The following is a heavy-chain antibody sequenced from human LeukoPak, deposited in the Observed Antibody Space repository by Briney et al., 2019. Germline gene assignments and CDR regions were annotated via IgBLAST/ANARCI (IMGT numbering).Heavy chain of an antibody. J-gene: IGHJ6*02. CDR1: GGSFSGYY. V-gene: IGHV4-34*01. CDR2: INHSGST. Sequence: KPSETLSLNCAVYGGSFSGYYWSWIRQPPGKGLEWIGEINHSGSTNYNPSLKSRVTISVDTPKNQFSLKLSSVTAADTAVYYYARGSKWLEPYYYYGMDVWGQGTTVTVSS. D-gene: IGHD6-19*01. CDR3: ARGSKWLEPYYYYGMDV.